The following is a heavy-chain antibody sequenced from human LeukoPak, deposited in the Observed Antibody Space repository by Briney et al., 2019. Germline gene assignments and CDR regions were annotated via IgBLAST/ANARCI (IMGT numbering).Heavy chain of an antibody. CDR2: IYYSGST. D-gene: IGHD5-18*01. CDR1: GGSISSSSYY. J-gene: IGHJ4*02. Sequence: SETLSLTCTVSGGSISSSSYYWGWIRQPPGKDLEWIGSIYYSGSTFYNPSLKSRVTMSVDMSKNQFSLKLTSVSAADTAVYFCASDRGYSYGYDFRGQGSLVTVSS. V-gene: IGHV4-39*07. CDR3: ASDRGYSYGYDF.